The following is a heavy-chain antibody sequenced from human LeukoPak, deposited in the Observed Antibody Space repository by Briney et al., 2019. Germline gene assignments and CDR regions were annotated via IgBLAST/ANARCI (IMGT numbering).Heavy chain of an antibody. CDR2: INPSGGST. Sequence: ASVKVSCKASGYTFTSYGISWVRQAPGQGLEWMGIINPSGGSTSYAQKFQGRVTMTRDTSTSTVYMELSSLRSEDTAVYYCARVGDRIAAIGAFDIWGQGTMVTVSS. V-gene: IGHV1-46*01. CDR3: ARVGDRIAAIGAFDI. CDR1: GYTFTSYG. D-gene: IGHD6-6*01. J-gene: IGHJ3*02.